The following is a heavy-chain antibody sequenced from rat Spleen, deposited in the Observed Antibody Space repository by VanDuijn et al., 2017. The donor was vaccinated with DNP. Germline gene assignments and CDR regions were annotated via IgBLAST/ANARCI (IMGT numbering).Heavy chain of an antibody. CDR1: RFTFSNYD. D-gene: IGHD1-11*01. CDR3: TKPASYGGFWFAH. Sequence: EVQLVESGGGLVQPGRSLKLSCVVSRFTFSNYDMAWVRQAPTKGLEWVASINTSGGSPYYRDSVKGRFTISRDNEKSTLYQQMDSLRSEDTATYYCTKPASYGGFWFAHWGQGTLVTVSS. CDR2: INTSGGSP. J-gene: IGHJ3*01. V-gene: IGHV5-27*01.